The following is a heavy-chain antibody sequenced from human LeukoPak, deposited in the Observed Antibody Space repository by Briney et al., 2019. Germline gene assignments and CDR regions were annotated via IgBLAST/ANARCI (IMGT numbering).Heavy chain of an antibody. V-gene: IGHV4-59*01. CDR3: AISKPGWQVLYFDY. D-gene: IGHD6-19*01. Sequence: SETMSLTCTVSAGSISSYSWSWIRQPPGEVLEWIGYIYYSGRTNYHTSLKSRVTISVVTSKDQFSLKLSSVTAAGTAVYYCAISKPGWQVLYFDYWGQGTLVTVSS. CDR1: AGSISSYS. CDR2: IYYSGRT. J-gene: IGHJ4*02.